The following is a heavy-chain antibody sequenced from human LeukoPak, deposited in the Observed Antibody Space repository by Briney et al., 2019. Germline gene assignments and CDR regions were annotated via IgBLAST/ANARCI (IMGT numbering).Heavy chain of an antibody. CDR1: GFTFSSYS. CDR3: ARGALYDILTGWRSPGPYYFDY. CDR2: ISSSSSTI. D-gene: IGHD3-9*01. Sequence: GGSLRLSCAASGFTFSSYSMNWVRQAPGKGLEWVSYISSSSSTIYYADSVKGRFTISRDNAKNSLYLQMNSLRAEDTAVYYCARGALYDILTGWRSPGPYYFDYWGQGTLVTVSS. V-gene: IGHV3-48*04. J-gene: IGHJ4*02.